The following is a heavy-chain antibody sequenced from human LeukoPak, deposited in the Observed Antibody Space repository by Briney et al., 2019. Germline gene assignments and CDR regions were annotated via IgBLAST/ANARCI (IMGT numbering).Heavy chain of an antibody. CDR2: TYYRSKWYN. CDR3: ARGVAAAGPTGFLRWFDP. V-gene: IGHV6-1*01. J-gene: IGHJ5*02. D-gene: IGHD6-13*01. CDR1: GDSVSSNSAA. Sequence: SQTLSLTCAISGDSVSSNSAAWNWIRQSPSRGLEWLGRTYYRSKWYNDYAVSVKSRITINPDTSKNQFSLQLNSVTPEDTAVYYCARGVAAAGPTGFLRWFDPWGQGTLVTVSS.